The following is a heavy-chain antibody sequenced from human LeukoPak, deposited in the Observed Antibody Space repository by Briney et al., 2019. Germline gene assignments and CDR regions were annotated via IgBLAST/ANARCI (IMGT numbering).Heavy chain of an antibody. CDR3: ARVGGITGTWFPDY. D-gene: IGHD1-7*01. CDR2: IYSSGST. CDR1: GGSITNYY. V-gene: IGHV4-4*07. Sequence: SETLSLTCTVSGGSITNYYWSWIRQPAAKGLEWIGRIYSSGSTNYSPSLKSRVTMSVDTSKNQFSLKLSSVTAADTAVYYCARVGGITGTWFPDYWGQGTLVTVSS. J-gene: IGHJ4*02.